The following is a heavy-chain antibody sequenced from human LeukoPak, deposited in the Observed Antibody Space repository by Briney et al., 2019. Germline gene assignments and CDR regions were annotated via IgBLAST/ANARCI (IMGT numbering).Heavy chain of an antibody. CDR3: ARRGPKSMVTSYYYYAMDV. D-gene: IGHD5-18*01. J-gene: IGHJ6*02. CDR2: ISTYNGYT. CDR1: GYTFTSYA. Sequence: GASVKVSCKASGYTFTSYAISWVRQAPGQGLEWMGWISTYNGYTNYAQKLQGRVTMTTDTSTSTAYMELRSLTSDDTAVNFCARRGPKSMVTSYYYYAMDVWGQGTTVTVSS. V-gene: IGHV1-18*01.